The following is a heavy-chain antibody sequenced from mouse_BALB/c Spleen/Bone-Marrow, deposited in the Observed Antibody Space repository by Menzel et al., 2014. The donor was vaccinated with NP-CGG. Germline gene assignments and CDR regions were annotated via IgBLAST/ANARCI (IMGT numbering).Heavy chain of an antibody. J-gene: IGHJ4*01. CDR1: GFNIKDTY. D-gene: IGHD1-1*01. Sequence: EVKLQESGAELVKPGASVKFSCTASGFNIKDTYMHWVKQRPEQGLEWIGRIDPANGNTKYDPKFQGKATITADTSSNTAYLQLSSLTSEDTAVYYCARDYGSSYYYAMDYWGQGTSVTVSS. V-gene: IGHV14-3*02. CDR3: ARDYGSSYYYAMDY. CDR2: IDPANGNT.